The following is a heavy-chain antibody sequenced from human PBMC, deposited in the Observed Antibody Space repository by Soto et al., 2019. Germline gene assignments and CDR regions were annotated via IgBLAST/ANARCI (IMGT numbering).Heavy chain of an antibody. V-gene: IGHV3-11*01. D-gene: IGHD4-17*01. CDR3: ASGDYGDYRYQDAFDI. Sequence: GGSLRLSCAASGFTFSDYYMSWIRQAPGKGLEWVSYISSSGSTIYYADSVKGRFTISRDNAKNSLYLQMNSLRAEDTAVYYCASGDYGDYRYQDAFDIWGQGTXVTVSS. J-gene: IGHJ3*02. CDR1: GFTFSDYY. CDR2: ISSSGSTI.